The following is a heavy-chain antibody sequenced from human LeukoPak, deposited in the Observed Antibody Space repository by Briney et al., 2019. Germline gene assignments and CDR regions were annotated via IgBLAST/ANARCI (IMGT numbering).Heavy chain of an antibody. CDR1: GFTFSSYS. V-gene: IGHV3-48*01. J-gene: IGHJ3*02. Sequence: GGSLRLSYAASGFTFSSYSMNWVRQAPGKGLEWVSYISSSSSTIYYADSVKGRFTISRDNAKNSLYLQMNSLRAEDTAVYYCARGSIAARGAFDIWGQGTMVTVSS. D-gene: IGHD6-6*01. CDR3: ARGSIAARGAFDI. CDR2: ISSSSSTI.